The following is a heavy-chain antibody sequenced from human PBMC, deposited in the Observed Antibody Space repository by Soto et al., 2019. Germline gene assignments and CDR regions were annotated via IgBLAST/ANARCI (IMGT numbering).Heavy chain of an antibody. Sequence: EVQLLESGGGLVQPGGSLRLSCAASGSTFSSHTMSWVRQAPGKGLEWVSAISGGGDTTYFADSVKGRLTISRDNSKNTLYLQMNSLRAEDTAVYYCAKLTTHWGQGTLVTVSS. V-gene: IGHV3-23*01. D-gene: IGHD4-17*01. CDR2: ISGGGDTT. CDR1: GSTFSSHT. CDR3: AKLTTH. J-gene: IGHJ4*02.